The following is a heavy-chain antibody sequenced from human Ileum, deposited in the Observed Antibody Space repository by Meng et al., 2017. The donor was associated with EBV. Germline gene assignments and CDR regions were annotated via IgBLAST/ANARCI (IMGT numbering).Heavy chain of an antibody. CDR1: GDSNSSNNW. D-gene: IGHD4-17*01. CDR3: ASGRDYAWHS. V-gene: IGHV4-4*02. CDR2: IYHSGST. J-gene: IGHJ4*02. Sequence: GQMQGSGPGLVKPSGTLSLTCAVSGDSNSSNNWWSWVRQPPGKGLEWIGEIYHSGSTNYNPSFKSRVTMSVDKSKNQISLNLSSVTAADTAVYYCASGRDYAWHSWGRGTLVTVSS.